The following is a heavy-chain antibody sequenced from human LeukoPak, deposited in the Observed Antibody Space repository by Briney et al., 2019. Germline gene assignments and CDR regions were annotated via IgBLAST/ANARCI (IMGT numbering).Heavy chain of an antibody. CDR2: IIPIFGTA. Sequence: VASVKVSCKASGGTFSSYAISWVRQAPGQGLEWMGGIIPIFGTANYAQKFQGRVTITADESTSTAYMELSSLRSEDTAVYYCATPRAAASYNYYCYYMDVWGKGTTVTVPS. V-gene: IGHV1-69*13. J-gene: IGHJ6*03. D-gene: IGHD6-13*01. CDR1: GGTFSSYA. CDR3: ATPRAAASYNYYCYYMDV.